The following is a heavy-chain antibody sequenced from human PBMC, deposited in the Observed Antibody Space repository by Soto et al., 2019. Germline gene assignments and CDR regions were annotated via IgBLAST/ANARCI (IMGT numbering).Heavy chain of an antibody. D-gene: IGHD6-13*01. J-gene: IGHJ4*02. CDR2: IYYSGST. Sequence: SETLSLTCTVSGGSISSYYWSWIRQPPGKGLEWVGYIYYSGSTNYNPSLKSRVTISVDTSKNQFSLKLRSVTAADTAVYYCARGGVPAGTMYFFDFWGPGTLVTVSS. V-gene: IGHV4-59*01. CDR3: ARGGVPAGTMYFFDF. CDR1: GGSISSYY.